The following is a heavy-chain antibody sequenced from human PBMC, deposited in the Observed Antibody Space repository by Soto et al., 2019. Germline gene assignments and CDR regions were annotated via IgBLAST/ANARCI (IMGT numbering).Heavy chain of an antibody. CDR1: GFSVSSSD. V-gene: IGHV3-53*01. Sequence: GGSLRLSCAASGFSVSSSDMSWVRQVPGEGLEWVSVIYSGGSTHDADYVKGRFSVSRDTSKNTVDLQMNSLRVDDTAVYYCGTSSRKDYHFAMDVWGQGTAVTVS. CDR2: IYSGGST. CDR3: GTSSRKDYHFAMDV. J-gene: IGHJ6*02. D-gene: IGHD6-6*01.